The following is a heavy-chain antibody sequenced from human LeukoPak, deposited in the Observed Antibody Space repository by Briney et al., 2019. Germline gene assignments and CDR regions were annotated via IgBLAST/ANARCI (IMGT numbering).Heavy chain of an antibody. Sequence: TGGSLRLSCSASGFTFSSYVIHWVRQAPGRGLEWVAGVSHHGSDEYYSDSVKGRFTISRDNSKNTLYLQTHSLRDEDTAVYYCARGNGGLFDYWGQGTLVTVFS. D-gene: IGHD7-27*01. CDR1: GFTFSSYV. CDR2: VSHHGSDE. V-gene: IGHV3-30*04. J-gene: IGHJ4*02. CDR3: ARGNGGLFDY.